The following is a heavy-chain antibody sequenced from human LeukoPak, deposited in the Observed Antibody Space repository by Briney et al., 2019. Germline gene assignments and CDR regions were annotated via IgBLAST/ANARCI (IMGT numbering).Heavy chain of an antibody. Sequence: GESLQISCKGSGSSFTSYWIGWVRQLPGKGLEWMGIIYPGDSDTIYSPSFQGRVTISADKSITTAYLQWSSLKASDTAMYYCARRRGLPTYFDYWGQGTLVTVSS. V-gene: IGHV5-51*01. CDR1: GSSFTSYW. CDR2: IYPGDSDT. J-gene: IGHJ4*02. CDR3: ARRRGLPTYFDY. D-gene: IGHD5-18*01.